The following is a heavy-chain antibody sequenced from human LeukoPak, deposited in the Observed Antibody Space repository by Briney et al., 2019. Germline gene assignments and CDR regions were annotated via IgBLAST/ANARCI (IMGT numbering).Heavy chain of an antibody. Sequence: SLRLSCAASGFTFDDYAMHWVRQAPGKGLEWVSGISWNSGSIGYADSVKGRFTISRDNAKNSLYLQMNSLRAEDTALYYCAKGEYSYGKIDYWGQGTLVTVSS. V-gene: IGHV3-9*01. D-gene: IGHD5-18*01. J-gene: IGHJ4*02. CDR1: GFTFDDYA. CDR3: AKGEYSYGKIDY. CDR2: ISWNSGSI.